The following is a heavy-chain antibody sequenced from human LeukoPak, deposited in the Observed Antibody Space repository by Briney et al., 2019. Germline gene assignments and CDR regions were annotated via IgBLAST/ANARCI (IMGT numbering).Heavy chain of an antibody. D-gene: IGHD6-19*01. CDR1: GGSISSYY. V-gene: IGHV4-59*01. J-gene: IGHJ3*02. CDR2: IYYSGST. CDR3: ARVAYSSGWYMSVAPDDAFDI. Sequence: SETLSLTCTVSGGSISSYYWSWIRQPPGKGLEWIGYIYYSGSTNYNPSLKSRVTISVDTSKNQFSLKLSSVTAADTAVYYCARVAYSSGWYMSVAPDDAFDIWGKGKMVTFSS.